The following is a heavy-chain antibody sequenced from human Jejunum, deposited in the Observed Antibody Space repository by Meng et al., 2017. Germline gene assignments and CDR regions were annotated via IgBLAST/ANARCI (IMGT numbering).Heavy chain of an antibody. CDR3: TRDGRDGYDVQQLFDY. CDR1: GFTFDNYA. CDR2: IRSQTFGGTA. Sequence: GESLKISCTASGFTFDNYAMNWFRQAPGKGLQCVGFIRSQTFGGTAQYAASVKDRFTISRDDSKSIAYLQMNSLKTEETAVYYCTRDGRDGYDVQQLFDYWGQGTLVTVSS. V-gene: IGHV3-49*03. J-gene: IGHJ4*02. D-gene: IGHD5-12*01.